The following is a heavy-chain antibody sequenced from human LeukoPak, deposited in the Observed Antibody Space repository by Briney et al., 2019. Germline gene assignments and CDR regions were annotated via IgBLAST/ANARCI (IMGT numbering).Heavy chain of an antibody. CDR2: ISSTSAYI. J-gene: IGHJ4*02. Sequence: GGSLRLSCAGSGFALKSYSLSWVRQAPGKGLEWVSSISSTSAYIYYADSVKGRFTISRDNVDNVVYLQMNSLGAEDTAVYYCARDKYAAAGPLGYWAQGTLVTVPS. V-gene: IGHV3-21*01. CDR1: GFALKSYS. CDR3: ARDKYAAAGPLGY. D-gene: IGHD6-13*01.